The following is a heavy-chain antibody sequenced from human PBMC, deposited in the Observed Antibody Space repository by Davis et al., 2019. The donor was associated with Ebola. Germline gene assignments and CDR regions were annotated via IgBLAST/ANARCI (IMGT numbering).Heavy chain of an antibody. CDR3: AKSWLRSRYYDILTGYLFDY. V-gene: IGHV3-66*01. D-gene: IGHD3-9*01. Sequence: GGSLRLSCAASGFTVSSNYMSWVRQAPGKGLEWVSVIYSGGSTYYADSVKGRFTISRDNSKNTLYLQMNSLRAEDTAVYYCAKSWLRSRYYDILTGYLFDYWGQGTLVTVSS. J-gene: IGHJ4*02. CDR1: GFTVSSNY. CDR2: IYSGGST.